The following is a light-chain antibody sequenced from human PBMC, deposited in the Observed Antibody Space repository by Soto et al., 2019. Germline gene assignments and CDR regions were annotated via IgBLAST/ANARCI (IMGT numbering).Light chain of an antibody. CDR3: QELNSYPRT. CDR2: AAS. CDR1: QDIRSY. Sequence: AIQMTQSPSSLSASVGDRVTITCRASQDIRSYLGWYQQKPGKAPKLLIFAASNLHSGVPSRFSGSGSCTDFTLTISSLHPEDFATYYCQELNSYPRTFGQGTKVEIK. V-gene: IGKV1-6*01. J-gene: IGKJ1*01.